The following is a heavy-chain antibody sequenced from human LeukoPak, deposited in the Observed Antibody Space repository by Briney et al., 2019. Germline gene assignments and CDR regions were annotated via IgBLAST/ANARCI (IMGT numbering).Heavy chain of an antibody. J-gene: IGHJ5*02. Sequence: SETLSLTCTVSGGSISSYYWTWIRQPAGKGLEWIGRIYTSGSTNYNPSLKSRVTMSVDTSKHQFSLKWNAATAADTAVYYCARTTGWLKFDPWGQGTLVTVSS. CDR1: GGSISSYY. D-gene: IGHD5-18*01. CDR2: IYTSGST. V-gene: IGHV4-4*07. CDR3: ARTTGWLKFDP.